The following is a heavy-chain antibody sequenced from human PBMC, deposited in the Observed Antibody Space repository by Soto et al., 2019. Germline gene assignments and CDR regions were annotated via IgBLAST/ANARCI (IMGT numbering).Heavy chain of an antibody. J-gene: IGHJ4*02. CDR1: GYTFTSYG. CDR2: ISAYNGNT. V-gene: IGHV1-18*01. Sequence: ASVKVSCKASGYTFTSYGISWVRQAPGQGLEWMGWISAYNGNTNYAQKFQGRVTITRDTSASTAYMELSSLISEDTAVYYCATFSRLLAFDYWGQGTLVTVSS. D-gene: IGHD2-15*01. CDR3: ATFSRLLAFDY.